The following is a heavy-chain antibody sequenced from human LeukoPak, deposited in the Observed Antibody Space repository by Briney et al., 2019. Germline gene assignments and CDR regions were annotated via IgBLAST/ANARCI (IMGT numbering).Heavy chain of an antibody. Sequence: ASVKVSCKASGYTLISYGINWVRHAPGQGLEWLGWITPYNGNTNYAQKFQGRFTMSTDISTNTAYMELRSLTPDDTAMYYCARLGDDYGEYFNWLDPWGQGTLVTVSS. J-gene: IGHJ5*02. D-gene: IGHD4-17*01. CDR2: ITPYNGNT. CDR3: ARLGDDYGEYFNWLDP. CDR1: GYTLISYG. V-gene: IGHV1-18*01.